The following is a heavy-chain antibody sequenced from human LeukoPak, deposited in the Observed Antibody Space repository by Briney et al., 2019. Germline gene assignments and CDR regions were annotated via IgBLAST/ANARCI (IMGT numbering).Heavy chain of an antibody. CDR1: GFTFSSYS. J-gene: IGHJ6*02. Sequence: GGSLRLSCAASGFTFSSYSMNWVRQAPGKGLEWVSSISSSSSYIYYADSVKGRFTISRDSAKNSLYLQMNSLRAEDTAVYYCARDQRIVVVPAATYGMDVWGQGTTVTVSS. CDR2: ISSSSSYI. D-gene: IGHD2-2*01. V-gene: IGHV3-21*01. CDR3: ARDQRIVVVPAATYGMDV.